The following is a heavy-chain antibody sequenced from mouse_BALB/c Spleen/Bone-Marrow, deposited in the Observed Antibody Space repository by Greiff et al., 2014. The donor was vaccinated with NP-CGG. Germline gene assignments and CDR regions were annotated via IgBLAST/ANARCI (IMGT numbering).Heavy chain of an antibody. CDR2: IYYSGTI. Sequence: VQLKESGPGLVQPSQTVSLTCTVTGISITTGNYRWSWIRQFPGNKLEWIGYIYYSGTITYNPSLTSRTTITRDTSKNQFFLEMNSLTAEDTATYYCARGAMITTGYFDYWGQGTTLTVSS. CDR3: ARGAMITTGYFDY. CDR1: GISITTGNYR. J-gene: IGHJ2*01. D-gene: IGHD2-4*01. V-gene: IGHV3-5*02.